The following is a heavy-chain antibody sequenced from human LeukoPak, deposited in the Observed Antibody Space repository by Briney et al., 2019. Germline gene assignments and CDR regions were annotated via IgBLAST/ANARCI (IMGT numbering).Heavy chain of an antibody. Sequence: GESLKISCKASGYTFNNYWIGWVRQVPGRGLEWMGMRYPDGSARTYHPSFEGRVTISADQSVTTAYLEWNSLKASDTALYSCVRQRLQSGTYPAYWGPGTLVTVSS. D-gene: IGHD1-26*01. J-gene: IGHJ4*02. V-gene: IGHV5-51*01. CDR1: GYTFNNYW. CDR2: RYPDGSAR. CDR3: VRQRLQSGTYPAY.